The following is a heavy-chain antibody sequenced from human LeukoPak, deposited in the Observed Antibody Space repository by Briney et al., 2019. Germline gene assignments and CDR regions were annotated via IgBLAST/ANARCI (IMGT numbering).Heavy chain of an antibody. J-gene: IGHJ4*02. CDR1: GGSISSSSYY. Sequence: SETLSLTCTVSGGSISSSSYYWGWIRQPPGKGLEWIGSIYYSGSTYYNPSLKSRVTISVDTSKNQFSLKLSSVTAADTAVYYCARSLHRGYSYEFGYWGQGTLVTVSS. D-gene: IGHD5-18*01. CDR2: IYYSGST. CDR3: ARSLHRGYSYEFGY. V-gene: IGHV4-39*01.